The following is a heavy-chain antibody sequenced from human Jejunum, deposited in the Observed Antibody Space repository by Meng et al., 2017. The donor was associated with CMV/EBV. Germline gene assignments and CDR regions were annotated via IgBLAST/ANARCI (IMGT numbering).Heavy chain of an antibody. J-gene: IGHJ6*02. CDR2: IYYSGST. CDR3: ARDHSNYKDYYYYGMDV. Sequence: GSISSYYWSWIRQPPGKGLEWIGYIYYSGSTNYNPSLKSRVTISVDTSKNQFSLKLSSVTAADTAVYYCARDHSNYKDYYYYGMDVWGQGTTVTSP. D-gene: IGHD4-11*01. CDR1: GSISSYY. V-gene: IGHV4-59*01.